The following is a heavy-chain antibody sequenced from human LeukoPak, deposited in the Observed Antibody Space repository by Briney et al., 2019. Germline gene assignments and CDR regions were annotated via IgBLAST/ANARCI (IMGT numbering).Heavy chain of an antibody. CDR3: ARDGILYQDAFDI. J-gene: IGHJ3*02. V-gene: IGHV4-34*01. CDR2: INHDGGT. D-gene: IGHD2-21*01. CDR1: GFNVRTNY. Sequence: GSLRLSCAASGFNVRTNYMSWVRQAPGKGLEWIGEINHDGGTNYNPSLKSRVTISVDTSKNQFSLKLSSVTAADTAVYYCARDGILYQDAFDIWGQGTMVTVSS.